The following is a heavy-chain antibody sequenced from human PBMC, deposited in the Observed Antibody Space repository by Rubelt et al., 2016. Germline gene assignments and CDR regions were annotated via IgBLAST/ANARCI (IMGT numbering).Heavy chain of an antibody. V-gene: IGHV3-33*01. Sequence: QVQLVESGGGVVQPGRSLRLSCAASGFTFSSYGMHWVRQAPGKGLEWVAVIWYDGSNKYYADSVKGRFTIDRDNSKNTLYLQMNSLRAEDTAVYYCARAGYGDYRDYYYYGMDVWGQGTTVTVSS. CDR2: IWYDGSNK. CDR1: GFTFSSYG. J-gene: IGHJ6*02. D-gene: IGHD4-17*01. CDR3: ARAGYGDYRDYYYYGMDV.